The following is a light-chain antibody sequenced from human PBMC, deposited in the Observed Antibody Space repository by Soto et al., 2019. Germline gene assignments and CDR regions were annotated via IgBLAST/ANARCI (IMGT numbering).Light chain of an antibody. CDR2: GAS. J-gene: IGKJ1*01. V-gene: IGKV3-20*01. CDR1: QSVSNSY. CDR3: QQYGSSPRT. Sequence: EIVFTQSPGTLSLSPGERATLSCRASQSVSNSYLAWYQQKPGQAPRLLIYGASSRATGIPERFSGSGSVTDFTLTISRLEPEDFAVYFCQQYGSSPRTFGQGTKVDIK.